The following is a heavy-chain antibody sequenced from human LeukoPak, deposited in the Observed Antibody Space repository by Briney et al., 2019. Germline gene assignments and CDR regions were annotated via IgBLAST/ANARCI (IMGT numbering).Heavy chain of an antibody. CDR1: GHSMISDYY. J-gene: IGHJ5*02. V-gene: IGHV4-38-2*01. D-gene: IGHD2-8*01. CDR2: IYHSGST. CDR3: ARNVSADFSNRHHKWFDP. Sequence: SETLSLTCGVSGHSMISDYYWGWIRQPPGKGLEWIGSIYHSGSTHYNPSLKSRVTISVDTSKNQFSLKLSSVTASDTAIYYCARNVSADFSNRHHKWFDPWGQGTLVTVCS.